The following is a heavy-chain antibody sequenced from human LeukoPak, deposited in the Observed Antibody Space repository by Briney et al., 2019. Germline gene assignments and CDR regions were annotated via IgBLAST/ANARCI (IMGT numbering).Heavy chain of an antibody. Sequence: ASVKVSCKASGGTFSSYAISWVRQAPGQGLEWMGRIIPILGIANYAQKFQGRVTMTRNTSISTAYMELSSLRSEDTAVYYCARGKAVAGDYWGQGTLVTVSS. D-gene: IGHD6-19*01. CDR2: IIPILGIA. CDR3: ARGKAVAGDY. V-gene: IGHV1-69*04. CDR1: GGTFSSYA. J-gene: IGHJ4*02.